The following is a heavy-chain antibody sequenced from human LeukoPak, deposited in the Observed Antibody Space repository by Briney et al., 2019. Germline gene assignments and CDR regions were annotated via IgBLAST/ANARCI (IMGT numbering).Heavy chain of an antibody. J-gene: IGHJ6*02. V-gene: IGHV4-59*01. CDR2: IYYSGST. Sequence: GSLRLSCAASGFTFSSYAMSWVRQPPGKGLEWIGYIYYSGSTNYNPSLKSRVTISVDTSKNQFSLKLSSVTAADTAVYYCARDAVVPAAILADYYYYGMDVWGQGTTVTVSS. CDR1: GFTFSSYA. D-gene: IGHD2-2*01. CDR3: ARDAVVPAAILADYYYYGMDV.